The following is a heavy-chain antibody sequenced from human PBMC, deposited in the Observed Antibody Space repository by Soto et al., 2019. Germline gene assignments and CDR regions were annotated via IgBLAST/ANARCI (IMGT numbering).Heavy chain of an antibody. V-gene: IGHV3-11*05. J-gene: IGHJ4*02. Sequence: QVQLVESGGGLVKPGGSLRLSCAASGFTFSDYYMSWIRQAPGKGLEWVSYISSSSSYTNYADSVKGRFTNSRDNAKNSLYLQMNSLRAEDTAVYYCARDRRGIAAAGSHFDYWGQGTLVTVSS. D-gene: IGHD6-13*01. CDR3: ARDRRGIAAAGSHFDY. CDR1: GFTFSDYY. CDR2: ISSSSSYT.